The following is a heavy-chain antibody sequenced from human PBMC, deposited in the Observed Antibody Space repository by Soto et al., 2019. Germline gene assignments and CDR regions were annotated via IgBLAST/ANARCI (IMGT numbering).Heavy chain of an antibody. D-gene: IGHD3-22*01. CDR2: IIPIFGTA. Sequence: SVKVSCKASGGTFSSYAISWVRQAPGQGLEWMGGIIPIFGTANYAQKFQGRVTITADKSTSTAYMELSSLRSEDTAVYYCARIIKYYYDSSGYPLAYDAFDIWGQGTMVTVSS. CDR1: GGTFSSYA. CDR3: ARIIKYYYDSSGYPLAYDAFDI. J-gene: IGHJ3*02. V-gene: IGHV1-69*06.